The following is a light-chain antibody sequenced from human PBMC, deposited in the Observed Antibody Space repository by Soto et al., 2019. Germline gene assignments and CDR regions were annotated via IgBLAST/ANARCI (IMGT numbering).Light chain of an antibody. CDR2: GAS. CDR1: QSVSSNY. Sequence: EIVLTQSPGTLSLSPGERATLSCRASQSVSSNYLAWYQRKPGQAPRLLIYGASSRATDIPARFSGSGSGTDFTLNITRLEPEDFGVYFCQQYGSSPPTFGQGTKVEIK. V-gene: IGKV3-20*01. CDR3: QQYGSSPPT. J-gene: IGKJ1*01.